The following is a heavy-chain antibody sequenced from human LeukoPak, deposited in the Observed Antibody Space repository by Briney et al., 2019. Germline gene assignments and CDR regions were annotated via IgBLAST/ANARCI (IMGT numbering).Heavy chain of an antibody. CDR2: IRSDGSNK. D-gene: IGHD1-26*01. V-gene: IGHV3-30*02. Sequence: GGSLRLSCAASGFTFSSYDMHWVRQAPGKGLEWVAFIRSDGSNKYYADSVKGRFTISRDNAKNSLYLQMNSLRAEDTAVYYCARVRGGSGSSYAADAFDIWGQGTMVTVSS. CDR3: ARVRGGSGSSYAADAFDI. J-gene: IGHJ3*02. CDR1: GFTFSSYD.